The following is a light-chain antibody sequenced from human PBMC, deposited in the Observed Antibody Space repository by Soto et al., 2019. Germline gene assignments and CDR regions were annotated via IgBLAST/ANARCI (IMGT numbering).Light chain of an antibody. Sequence: QSVLTQPPSASGTPGQRVTISCSGSSSNIGSNTVNWYQQLPGTAPKLLIYSNNQRPSGVPDRFSGSKSGTSASLAISGLQSEVDFVFWCAPRYKLLNYVVFG. V-gene: IGLV1-44*01. CDR1: SSNIGSNT. CDR3: APRYKLLNYVV. J-gene: IGLJ2*01. CDR2: SNN.